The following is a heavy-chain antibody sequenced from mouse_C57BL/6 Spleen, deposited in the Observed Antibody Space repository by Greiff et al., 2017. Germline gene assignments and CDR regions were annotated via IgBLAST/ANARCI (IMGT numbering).Heavy chain of an antibody. CDR1: GFTFSSYG. V-gene: IGHV5-6*01. CDR2: ISSGGSYT. J-gene: IGHJ1*03. Sequence: DVQLVESGGDLVKPGGSLKLSCAASGFTFSSYGMSWVRQTPDKRLEWVATISSGGSYTYYTDSVKGRFTLSRDNAKNTLYLQMSSLKSEDTAMYYCASHGNHWYFDVWGTGTTVTVSS. D-gene: IGHD2-1*01. CDR3: ASHGNHWYFDV.